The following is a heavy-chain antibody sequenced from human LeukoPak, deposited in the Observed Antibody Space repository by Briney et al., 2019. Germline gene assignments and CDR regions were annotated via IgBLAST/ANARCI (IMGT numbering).Heavy chain of an antibody. CDR3: ARSLAAGFDI. Sequence: GGSLRLSCAASGFTFSSYAMHWVRQAPGKGLEWVAVISYDGSNKYYADSVKGRFTISRDNAKNSLYLQMNSLRVEDTAVYYCARSLAAGFDIWGQGQWSPSLQ. J-gene: IGHJ3*02. CDR2: ISYDGSNK. V-gene: IGHV3-30-3*01. D-gene: IGHD6-25*01. CDR1: GFTFSSYA.